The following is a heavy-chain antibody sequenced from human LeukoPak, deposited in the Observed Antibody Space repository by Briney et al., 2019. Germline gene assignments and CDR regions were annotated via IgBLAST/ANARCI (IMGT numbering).Heavy chain of an antibody. Sequence: SETLSLTCTVSGGSISSSSYYWGWIRQPPGKGLEWIGSIYYSGSTYYNPSLKSRATISVDTSKNQFSLKLSSVTAADTAVYYCAREYSSSWYVYYYYYYMDVWGKGTTVTVSS. CDR2: IYYSGST. J-gene: IGHJ6*03. D-gene: IGHD6-13*01. V-gene: IGHV4-39*07. CDR3: AREYSSSWYVYYYYYYMDV. CDR1: GGSISSSSYY.